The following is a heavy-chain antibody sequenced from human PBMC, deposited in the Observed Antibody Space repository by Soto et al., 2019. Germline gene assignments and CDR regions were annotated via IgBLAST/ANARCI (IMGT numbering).Heavy chain of an antibody. CDR3: ARDNGRPQLGGNYYYITDV. D-gene: IGHD3-3*02. CDR2: IIPLFRTP. V-gene: IGHV1-69*12. J-gene: IGHJ6*02. CDR1: GGTFSSYA. Sequence: QVQLVQSGAEVKEPGSSVKVSCQASGGTFSSYALSWVRQAPGQGIEWMGGIIPLFRTPDYAQKFQGRVTITADESTSTAYMELSSLRSEDTAIYYCARDNGRPQLGGNYYYITDVWGQGTTITVSS.